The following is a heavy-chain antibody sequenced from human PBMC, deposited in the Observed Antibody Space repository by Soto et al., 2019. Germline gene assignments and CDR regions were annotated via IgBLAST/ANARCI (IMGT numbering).Heavy chain of an antibody. J-gene: IGHJ4*02. D-gene: IGHD3-3*01. CDR2: INHSGST. CDR3: ARPFKNFWSGSKPYYFDY. Sequence: PSETLSLTCAVYGGSFSGYYWSWIRQPPGKGLEWIGEINHSGSTNYNPSLKSQVTISVDTSKNQFSLKLSSVTAADTAVYYCARPFKNFWSGSKPYYFDYWGQGTLVTVS. V-gene: IGHV4-34*01. CDR1: GGSFSGYY.